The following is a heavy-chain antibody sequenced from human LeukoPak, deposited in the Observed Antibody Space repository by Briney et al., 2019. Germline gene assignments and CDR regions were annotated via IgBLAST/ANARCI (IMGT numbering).Heavy chain of an antibody. J-gene: IGHJ3*02. V-gene: IGHV1-3*03. Sequence: GASVKVSCKASGYTFISYAMHWVRQAPGQRLEWMGWINAGNGNTKYSQEFQGRVTITRDTSASTAYMELSSLRSEDMAVYYCARDGWAMGATPDAFDIWGQGTMVTVSS. D-gene: IGHD1-26*01. CDR1: GYTFISYA. CDR2: INAGNGNT. CDR3: ARDGWAMGATPDAFDI.